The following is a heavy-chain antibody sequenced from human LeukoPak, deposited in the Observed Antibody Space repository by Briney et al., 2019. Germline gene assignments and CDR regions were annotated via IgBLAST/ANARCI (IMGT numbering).Heavy chain of an antibody. J-gene: IGHJ2*01. V-gene: IGHV4-4*07. CDR1: GGSIGSYY. D-gene: IGHD3-10*01. CDR2: IYSSGST. CDR3: ARGVVTLIRGVVTGRPTWYFDL. Sequence: SETLSLTCSVSGGSIGSYYWTWIRQPAGKGLEWIGRIYSSGSTNYNPSLKSRVTMSVDTSKNEFSLKLSSVTAADTAMYYCARGVVTLIRGVVTGRPTWYFDLWGRGTLVTVSS.